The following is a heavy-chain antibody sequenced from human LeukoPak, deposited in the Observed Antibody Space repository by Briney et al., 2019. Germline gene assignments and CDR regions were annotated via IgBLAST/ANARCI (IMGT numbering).Heavy chain of an antibody. D-gene: IGHD6-13*01. J-gene: IGHJ6*03. CDR1: GGTFSSYA. CDR3: ARGPSGTRYYYYYYMDV. Sequence: SVKVSCKASGGTFSSYAISWVRQAPGQGLEWMGGIIPIFGTANYAQKFQGRVTITADESTSTAYMELSSLRSEDTAVYYYARGPSGTRYYYYYYMDVWGKGTTVTVSS. V-gene: IGHV1-69*13. CDR2: IIPIFGTA.